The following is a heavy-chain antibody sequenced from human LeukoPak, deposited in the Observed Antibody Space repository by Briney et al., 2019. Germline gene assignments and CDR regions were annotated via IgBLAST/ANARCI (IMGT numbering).Heavy chain of an antibody. V-gene: IGHV3-48*03. CDR1: VFTFSSYE. J-gene: IGHJ4*02. Sequence: GGSLRFSCAASVFTFSSYEVSWVRQAPGKGLEWLSYSNSNGETTYYADSVKGRFTISRDNAKNSLYMQMNSLRAEDTAVYYCARQLGYSYGYAFDYWGQGTLVTVSS. CDR3: ARQLGYSYGYAFDY. D-gene: IGHD5-18*01. CDR2: SNSNGETT.